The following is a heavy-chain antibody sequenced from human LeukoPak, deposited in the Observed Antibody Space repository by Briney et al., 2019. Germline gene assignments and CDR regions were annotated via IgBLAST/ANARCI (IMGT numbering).Heavy chain of an antibody. CDR2: ISHSGNT. CDR1: GDSITNTNW. V-gene: IGHV4-4*02. CDR3: ASWLQLRLYGMDV. D-gene: IGHD5-24*01. Sequence: PSETLSLTCDVSGDSITNTNWWNWVRQSPGKGLKWIGEISHSGNTNYNPSLKSRVTISLDRSKKQFSLKLSSVTAADTAVYYCASWLQLRLYGMDVWGQGTTVTVSS. J-gene: IGHJ6*02.